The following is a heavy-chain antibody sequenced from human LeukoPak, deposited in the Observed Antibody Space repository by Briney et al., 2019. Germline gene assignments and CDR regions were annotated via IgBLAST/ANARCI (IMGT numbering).Heavy chain of an antibody. Sequence: KSSETLSLTCTVSGGSISSSSYYWGWIRQPPGKGLEWIGSIYYSGSTYYNPSPKSRVTISIDTSKNQFSLKLSSVTAADTAVYYCARGFRVAIFDYWGQETLVTVSS. CDR2: IYYSGST. CDR3: ARGFRVAIFDY. D-gene: IGHD3-3*01. V-gene: IGHV4-39*07. J-gene: IGHJ4*02. CDR1: GGSISSSSYY.